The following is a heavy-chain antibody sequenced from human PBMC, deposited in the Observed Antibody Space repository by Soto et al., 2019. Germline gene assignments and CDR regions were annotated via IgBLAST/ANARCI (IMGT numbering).Heavy chain of an antibody. J-gene: IGHJ6*02. V-gene: IGHV4-59*01. CDR2: IYYSGSI. CDR1: GGSISSYY. D-gene: IGHD5-18*01. Sequence: PSETLSLTCTVSGGSISSYYWSWIRQPPGKGLEWIGYIYYSGSINYNPSLKSRVTISVDTSKNQFSLKLSSVTATDTAVYYCARDLVVDTAMVRRYYGMDVWGQGTTVTVSS. CDR3: ARDLVVDTAMVRRYYGMDV.